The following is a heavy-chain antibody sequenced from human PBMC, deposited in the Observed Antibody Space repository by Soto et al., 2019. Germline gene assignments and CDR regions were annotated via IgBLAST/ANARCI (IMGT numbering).Heavy chain of an antibody. CDR1: GGTTSSYT. CDR2: IVPMINKV. D-gene: IGHD1-1*01. J-gene: IGHJ4*02. Sequence: QVQLVQPGAAVEKPGSSVKVSCKASGGTTSSYTISWVRQAPGQGFQWMGNIVPMINKVDYAQKFQGRVTNTADKSTRTVYMELGTLISEDTAVYFCARRTGNWNPLADWGQGTLVSVSS. CDR3: ARRTGNWNPLAD. V-gene: IGHV1-69*02.